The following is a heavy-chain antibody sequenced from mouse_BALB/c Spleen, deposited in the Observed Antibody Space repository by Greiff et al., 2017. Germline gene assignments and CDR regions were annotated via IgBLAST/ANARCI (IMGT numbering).Heavy chain of an antibody. Sequence: EVKVVESGGGLVQPGGSLKLSCAASGFTFSSYGMSWVRQTPDKRLELVATINSNGGSTYYPDSVKGRFTISRDNAKNTLYLQMSSLKSEDTAMYYCARGGLFYAMDYGGKGTSVTVSS. CDR2: INSNGGST. V-gene: IGHV5-6-3*01. D-gene: IGHD3-1*01. J-gene: IGHJ4*01. CDR1: GFTFSSYG. CDR3: ARGGLFYAMDY.